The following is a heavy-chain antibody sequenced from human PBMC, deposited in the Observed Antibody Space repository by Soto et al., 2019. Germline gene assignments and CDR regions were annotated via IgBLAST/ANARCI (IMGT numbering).Heavy chain of an antibody. CDR3: SPIQLWLPPDY. CDR1: GFTFSSYA. V-gene: IGHV3-23*01. CDR2: ISGSGGST. J-gene: IGHJ4*01. Sequence: EVQLLESGGGLVQPGGSLRLSCAASGFTFSSYAMSWVRQAPGKGLEWVSAISGSGGSTYYADSVQGRITISRDNAKNTLYRQMNSLRAEDTAVYYCSPIQLWLPPDYWGHRTLLTVSS. D-gene: IGHD5-18*01.